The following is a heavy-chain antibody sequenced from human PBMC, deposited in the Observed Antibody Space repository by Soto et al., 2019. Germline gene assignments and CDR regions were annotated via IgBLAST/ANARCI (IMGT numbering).Heavy chain of an antibody. Sequence: SETLSLTCDVSGASVSHYFWSWIRQPPGKGLEWLGYMSSSGDSISNPALKSRITISLDMSRNHVSLNLSSLTVADTAVYYCARENPYCSSTSCRWFDPWGQGTLVTVSS. CDR3: ARENPYCSSTSCRWFDP. CDR2: MSSSGDS. J-gene: IGHJ5*02. CDR1: GASVSHYF. D-gene: IGHD2-2*01. V-gene: IGHV4-59*02.